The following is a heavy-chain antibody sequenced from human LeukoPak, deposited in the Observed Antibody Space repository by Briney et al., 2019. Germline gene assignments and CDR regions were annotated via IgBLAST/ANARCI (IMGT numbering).Heavy chain of an antibody. CDR2: IYLSGST. Sequence: SETLSLTCTVSGYSINNGYYWGWIRQPPGKGLEWIGSIYLSGSTYYKASLKSRVTISVDTSKNQFSLKLSSVTAADTAVYYCARAFYSSSWYHKEDFFDYWGQGTPVTVSS. CDR1: GYSINNGYY. J-gene: IGHJ4*02. V-gene: IGHV4-38-2*02. D-gene: IGHD6-13*01. CDR3: ARAFYSSSWYHKEDFFDY.